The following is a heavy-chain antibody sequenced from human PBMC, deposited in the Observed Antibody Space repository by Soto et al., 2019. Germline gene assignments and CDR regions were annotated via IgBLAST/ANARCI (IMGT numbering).Heavy chain of an antibody. CDR1: GYSFTDYH. D-gene: IGHD2-8*01. J-gene: IGHJ6*02. CDR3: ARGDSTDCSNGVCSFFYNHDMDV. V-gene: IGHV1-2*04. Sequence: ASVKVSCKASGYSFTDYHIHWVRQAPGQGFEWLGRINPKSGGTSTAQKFQGWVTMTTNTSISTASMELTRLTSDDTAIYYCARGDSTDCSNGVCSFFYNHDMDVWGQGTTVNVSS. CDR2: INPKSGGT.